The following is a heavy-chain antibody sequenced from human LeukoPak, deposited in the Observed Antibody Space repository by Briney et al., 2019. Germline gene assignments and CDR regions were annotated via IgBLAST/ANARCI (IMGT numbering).Heavy chain of an antibody. CDR3: ARSDFYYMDV. V-gene: IGHV4-38-2*02. CDR1: GYSISSGYY. Sequence: PSETLSLTCTVSGYSISSGYYWGWVRQPPGKGLEWIGSIYHSGSTYYNPALKSRVTISVDTSKNQFSLKLSSVNAADTAVYFCARSDFYYMDVWGKGTTVTVSS. CDR2: IYHSGST. J-gene: IGHJ6*03. D-gene: IGHD3-3*01.